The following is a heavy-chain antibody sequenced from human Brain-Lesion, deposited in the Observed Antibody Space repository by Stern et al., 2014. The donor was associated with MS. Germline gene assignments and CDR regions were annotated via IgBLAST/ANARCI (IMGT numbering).Heavy chain of an antibody. Sequence: QVQLQQWGAGLLKPSETLSLTCGVYGGSFSGYYWTWIRQPPGKGLEWIGEINHSGRINYNPSLESRVTMSVETSKHQLSLRLSSATAADTAVYYCARDVGGAFDYWGQGTLVTVSS. CDR2: INHSGRI. CDR3: ARDVGGAFDY. D-gene: IGHD2-21*01. CDR1: GGSFSGYY. V-gene: IGHV4-34*01. J-gene: IGHJ4*02.